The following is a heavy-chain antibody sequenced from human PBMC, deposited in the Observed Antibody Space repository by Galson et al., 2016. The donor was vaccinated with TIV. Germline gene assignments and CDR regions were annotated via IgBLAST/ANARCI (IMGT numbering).Heavy chain of an antibody. CDR2: VDPEDGQT. D-gene: IGHD2-8*01. CDR1: GYTFTGYY. V-gene: IGHV1-69-2*01. CDR3: TTVRLRGSGGMDV. Sequence: VKVSCKASGYTFTGYYIHWMQQAPGKGFEWMGHVDPEDGQTKYAPKFQGRVTMSADTSTDTAYMELTSLRSDDTALYFCTTVRLRGSGGMDVWGQGTTVIVSS. J-gene: IGHJ6*02.